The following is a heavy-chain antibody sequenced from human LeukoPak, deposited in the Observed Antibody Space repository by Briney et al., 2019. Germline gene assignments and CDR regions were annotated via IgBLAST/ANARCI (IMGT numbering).Heavy chain of an antibody. D-gene: IGHD3-10*01. V-gene: IGHV4-59*12. Sequence: SETLSLTCTVSGGSISSYYWSWIRQPAGKGLEWIGFTHYTGSTNYNPSLKSRVTISVDTSKNQFSLKLSSVTAADTAVYYCARDLYGSGSQAFDPWGQGTLVTVSS. CDR1: GGSISSYY. CDR2: THYTGST. CDR3: ARDLYGSGSQAFDP. J-gene: IGHJ5*02.